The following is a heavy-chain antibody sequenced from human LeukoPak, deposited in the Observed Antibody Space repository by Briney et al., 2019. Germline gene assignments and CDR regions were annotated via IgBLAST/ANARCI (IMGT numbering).Heavy chain of an antibody. Sequence: GGSLRLSCAASGFTFSSYAMHWVRQAPGKGLEGVAVISYDGSNKYYADSVKGRFTISRDNSKNTLYLQMNSLRAEDTAVYYCARGRATAYFDYWGQGTLVTVSS. CDR1: GFTFSSYA. CDR3: ARGRATAYFDY. J-gene: IGHJ4*02. V-gene: IGHV3-30*04. CDR2: ISYDGSNK. D-gene: IGHD2-15*01.